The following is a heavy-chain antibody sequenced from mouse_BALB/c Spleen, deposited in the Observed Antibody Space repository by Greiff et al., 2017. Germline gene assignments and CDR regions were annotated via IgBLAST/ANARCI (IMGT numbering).Heavy chain of an antibody. V-gene: IGHV3-6*02. Sequence: EVKLVESGPGLVKPSQSLSLTCSVTGYSITSGYYWNWIRQFPGNKLEWMGYISYDGSNNYNPSLKNRISITRDTSKNQFFLKLNSVTTEDTATYYCARGVGTVVATPYAMDYWGQGTSVTVSS. J-gene: IGHJ4*01. D-gene: IGHD1-1*01. CDR2: ISYDGSN. CDR3: ARGVGTVVATPYAMDY. CDR1: GYSITSGYY.